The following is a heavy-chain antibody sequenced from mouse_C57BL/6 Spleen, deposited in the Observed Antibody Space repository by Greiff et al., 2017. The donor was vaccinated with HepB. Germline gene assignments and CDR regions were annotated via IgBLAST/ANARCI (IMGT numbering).Heavy chain of an antibody. CDR3: ARGNWVPYWYFDV. CDR1: GYTFTSYW. J-gene: IGHJ1*03. CDR2: LYPGSGST. D-gene: IGHD4-1*01. V-gene: IGHV1-55*01. Sequence: QVQLKQPGAELVKPGASVKMSCKASGYTFTSYWITWVKQRPGQGLEWIGDLYPGSGSTNYNEKFKSKATLTVDTSSSTAYMQLSSLTSADSAVYYCARGNWVPYWYFDVWGTGTTVTVSS.